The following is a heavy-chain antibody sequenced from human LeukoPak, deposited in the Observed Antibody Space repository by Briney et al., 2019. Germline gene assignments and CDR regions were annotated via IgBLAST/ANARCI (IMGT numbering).Heavy chain of an antibody. Sequence: GGSLRLSRAASGLTFDNYAMHWVRQAPGKGLEWVSGISWNSDSIGYADSVKGRFTISRDNAKNSLYLQMNSLRAEDTALYYCAKGFYHFYYYYYMDVWGKGTTVTISS. CDR2: ISWNSDSI. V-gene: IGHV3-9*01. CDR3: AKGFYHFYYYYYMDV. CDR1: GLTFDNYA. D-gene: IGHD3-3*01. J-gene: IGHJ6*03.